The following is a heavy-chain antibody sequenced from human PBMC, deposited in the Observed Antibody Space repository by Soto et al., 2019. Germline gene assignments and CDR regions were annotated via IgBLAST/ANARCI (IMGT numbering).Heavy chain of an antibody. CDR2: IWYDGSNK. CDR3: ARDGNTIFGAPPTDYFDY. V-gene: IGHV3-33*01. CDR1: GFTFSSYG. J-gene: IGHJ4*02. Sequence: GGSLRLSCAASGFTFSSYGMHWVRQAPGKGLEWVAVIWYDGSNKYYADSVKGRFTISRDNSKNTLYLQMNSLRAEDTAVYYCARDGNTIFGAPPTDYFDYWGQGTLVTVSS. D-gene: IGHD3-3*01.